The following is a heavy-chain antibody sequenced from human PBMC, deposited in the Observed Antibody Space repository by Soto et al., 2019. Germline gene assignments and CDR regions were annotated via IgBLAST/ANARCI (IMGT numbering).Heavy chain of an antibody. CDR2: INHSGST. V-gene: IGHV4-34*01. D-gene: IGHD6-19*01. CDR1: GGSFSGYY. J-gene: IGHJ4*02. CDR3: ARLHPGYSSGWYKVYFDY. Sequence: PSETLSLTCAVYGGSFSGYYWSWISKPPGKGLEWIGKINHSGSTNYNPSLKSRVTISVDTSKNQFSLKLSSVTAADTAVYYCARLHPGYSSGWYKVYFDYWGQGTLVTVSS.